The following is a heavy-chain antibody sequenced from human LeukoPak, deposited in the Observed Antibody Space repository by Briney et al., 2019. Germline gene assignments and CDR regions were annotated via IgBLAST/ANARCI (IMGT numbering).Heavy chain of an antibody. J-gene: IGHJ4*02. CDR2: ISGSGSGGST. D-gene: IGHD6-19*01. Sequence: GGSLRLSCAASGFTFSSSAMSWVRQAPGKGLEWVSSISGSGSGGSTYYADSVKGRFTISRDNSKNTLYLQMNSLRAEDTAVYYCARGENGIAVAGPFGYWGQGTLVTVSS. CDR3: ARGENGIAVAGPFGY. CDR1: GFTFSSSA. V-gene: IGHV3-23*01.